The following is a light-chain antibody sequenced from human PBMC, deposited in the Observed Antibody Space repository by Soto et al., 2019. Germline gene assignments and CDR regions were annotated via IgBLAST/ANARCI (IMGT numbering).Light chain of an antibody. CDR2: GGS. J-gene: IGKJ5*01. V-gene: IGKV3-20*01. CDR1: QSVRNSY. Sequence: EIVLTQSPGTLSLSPGERATLSCRASQSVRNSYIAWYQQKPDQAPRLLIYGGSSRATGIPDRFSGSGSGTDFTLTISRLEPEDFAVYYCQQFGSSPITFGQGTRLEIK. CDR3: QQFGSSPIT.